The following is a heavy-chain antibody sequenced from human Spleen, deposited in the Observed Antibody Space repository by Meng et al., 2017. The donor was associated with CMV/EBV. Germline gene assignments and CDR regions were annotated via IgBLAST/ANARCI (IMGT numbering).Heavy chain of an antibody. CDR3: ARQYYDRNGYWGFDF. J-gene: IGHJ4*02. Sequence: GSGYRFTSYWIGWVRQMPGKGLEWMGIIYPGDSDTTYSPSFQGQVTISVDKSIKTAYLQWSSLKASDTANYYCARQYYDRNGYWGFDFWGQGTLVTVSS. D-gene: IGHD3-22*01. CDR1: GYRFTSYW. CDR2: IYPGDSDT. V-gene: IGHV5-51*01.